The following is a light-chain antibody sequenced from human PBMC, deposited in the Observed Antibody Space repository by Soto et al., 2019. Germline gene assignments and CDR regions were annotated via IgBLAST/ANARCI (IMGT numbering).Light chain of an antibody. CDR3: HQRNIMNTIT. CDR2: DSX. CDR1: QSSPTS. Sequence: LTQSPAPLPLSLGERATLAXRASQSSPTSLTWYQQTTGQXTRILXXDSXLRANGVLERFVGSRSGREFTPTINNSQHHEVGGYYCHQRNIMNTITFGQGTRLEIK. J-gene: IGKJ5*01. V-gene: IGKV3-11*02.